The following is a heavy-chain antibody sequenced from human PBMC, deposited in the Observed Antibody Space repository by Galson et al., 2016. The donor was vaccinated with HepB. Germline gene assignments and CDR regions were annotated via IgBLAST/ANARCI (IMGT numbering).Heavy chain of an antibody. V-gene: IGHV3-23*01. CDR2: ISSSGGST. CDR3: AKILSGWYYFDY. D-gene: IGHD6-19*01. CDR1: GFTFSSYA. J-gene: IGHJ4*02. Sequence: SLRLSCAASGFTFSSYAMSWVRQAPGKGLEWVSAISSSGGSTYYADSVKGRFTISRDNSKNTLYLQMNSLRARDTAVYYCAKILSGWYYFDYWGQGTLVTVSS.